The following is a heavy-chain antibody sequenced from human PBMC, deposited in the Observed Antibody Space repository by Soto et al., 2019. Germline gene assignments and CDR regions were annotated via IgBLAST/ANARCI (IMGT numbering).Heavy chain of an antibody. CDR2: MYNTGST. J-gene: IGHJ6*02. CDR3: ARDLWGYCGADCYPLDV. V-gene: IGHV4-59*01. Sequence: QVRLQESGPGLVKPSETLSLTCTVSGGSISSYYWSWIRQPPGKGLEWIGYMYNTGSTIYNPSLKGRVTISVDTSKNQFSLKLNSVTAADTAVYYCARDLWGYCGADCYPLDVWGQGNTVTVSS. D-gene: IGHD2-21*02. CDR1: GGSISSYY.